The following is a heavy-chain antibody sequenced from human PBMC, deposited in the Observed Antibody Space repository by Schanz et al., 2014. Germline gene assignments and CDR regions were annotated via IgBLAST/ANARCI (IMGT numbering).Heavy chain of an antibody. CDR3: VRDAGRDGYNLAFDV. J-gene: IGHJ3*01. D-gene: IGHD1-1*01. Sequence: DVQLVESGGGLVQPGGSLRLSCVASGFTFNSYAMRWVRQAPGKGLECVSVLYTGGSTFYAESVRGRFFISRDSSKNTLFLHMNSLRAEDTAVYYCVRDAGRDGYNLAFDVWGQGTLVTVSS. CDR1: GFTFNSYA. CDR2: LYTGGST. V-gene: IGHV3-23*03.